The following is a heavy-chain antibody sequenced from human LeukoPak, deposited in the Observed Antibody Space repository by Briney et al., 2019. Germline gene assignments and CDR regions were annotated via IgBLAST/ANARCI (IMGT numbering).Heavy chain of an antibody. CDR3: ARVRARRPGIAAGRPPDY. CDR2: MNPNSGNT. D-gene: IGHD6-13*01. CDR1: GYTFTSYD. J-gene: IGHJ4*02. Sequence: GASVKVSCKASGYTFTSYDINWVRQATGQGLEWMGWMNPNSGNTGYAQKFQGRVTMTRNTSISTAYMELSSLRSEDTAVYYCARVRARRPGIAAGRPPDYWGQGTLVTVSS. V-gene: IGHV1-8*02.